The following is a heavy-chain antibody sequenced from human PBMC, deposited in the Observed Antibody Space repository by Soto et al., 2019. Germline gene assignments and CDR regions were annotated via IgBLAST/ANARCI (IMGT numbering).Heavy chain of an antibody. J-gene: IGHJ6*02. CDR3: ANDELAYCGGDCYPRHLDV. D-gene: IGHD2-21*02. CDR1: GFTFSSYV. V-gene: IGHV3-30*18. Sequence: PGVSLRLSCAASGFTFSSYVMHWVRQAPGKGLEWVAVISYDGSNKYYADSVKGRFTISRDNSKNTLYLQMNSLRAEDTAVYYCANDELAYCGGDCYPRHLDVWGQGTTVTVSS. CDR2: ISYDGSNK.